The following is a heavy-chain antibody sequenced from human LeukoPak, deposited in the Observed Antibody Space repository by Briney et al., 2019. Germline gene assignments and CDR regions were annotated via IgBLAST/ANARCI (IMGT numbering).Heavy chain of an antibody. Sequence: ASVKVSCKASGYTFTSYGISWVRQAPGQGLEWMGGIIPIFGTANYAQKFQGRVTITTDESTSTAYMELSSLRSEDTAVYYCARDLRGYSYGYFDYWGQGTLVTVSS. CDR2: IIPIFGTA. J-gene: IGHJ4*02. D-gene: IGHD5-18*01. V-gene: IGHV1-69*05. CDR3: ARDLRGYSYGYFDY. CDR1: GYTFTSYG.